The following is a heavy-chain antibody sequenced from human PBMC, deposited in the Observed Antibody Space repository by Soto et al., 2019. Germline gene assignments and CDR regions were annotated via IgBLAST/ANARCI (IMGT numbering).Heavy chain of an antibody. V-gene: IGHV1-69*01. CDR2: IIPIFGTA. D-gene: IGHD2-21*02. J-gene: IGHJ4*02. Sequence: QVQLVQSGAEVKKPGSSVKVSCKASGGTFSSYAISWVRQAPGQGLEWMGGIIPIFGTANYAQKFQGRVTITADESTSTAYMELSSLRSEDTAVYYCARVGGLAYCGGDCYYDYWGQGPLVTVSS. CDR1: GGTFSSYA. CDR3: ARVGGLAYCGGDCYYDY.